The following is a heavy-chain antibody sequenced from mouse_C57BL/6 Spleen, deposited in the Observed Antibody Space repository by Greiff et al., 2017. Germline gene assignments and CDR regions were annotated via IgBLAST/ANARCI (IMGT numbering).Heavy chain of an antibody. Sequence: QVQLLQSGAELARPGASVKLSCTASGYTFTSYGISWVKQRTGQGLEWIGEIYTRSGTTYYTETFKGKATLTGDESTSTEYMELSSVTSEDSAVYVGARRGTTPVGGMDYWGQGTSVTVSS. V-gene: IGHV1-81*01. CDR1: GYTFTSYG. CDR2: IYTRSGTT. CDR3: ARRGTTPVGGMDY. D-gene: IGHD1-1*01. J-gene: IGHJ4*01.